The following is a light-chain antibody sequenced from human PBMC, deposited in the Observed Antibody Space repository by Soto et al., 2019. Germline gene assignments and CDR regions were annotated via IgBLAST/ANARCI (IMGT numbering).Light chain of an antibody. CDR2: EVT. CDR1: SNNY. V-gene: IGLV2-8*01. CDR3: NSYAGNNNIL. Sequence: QSALTQPPSASGSLGQSGTISCTGFSNNYVSWYQQHPDKAPKLMIYEVTKRPSGVPDRFSGSKSGDTASLTVSGLQAEDEADYYCNSYAGNNNILFGGGTKLTVL. J-gene: IGLJ2*01.